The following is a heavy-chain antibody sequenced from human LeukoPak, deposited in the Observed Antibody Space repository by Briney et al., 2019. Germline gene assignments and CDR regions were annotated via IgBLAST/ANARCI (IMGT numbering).Heavy chain of an antibody. CDR2: ISWNSGSI. D-gene: IGHD2-2*01. J-gene: IGHJ4*02. V-gene: IGHV3-9*01. CDR3: AKAQRDQPLSVFDY. Sequence: GGSLRLSCAASGFTFDDYAMHWVRQAPGKGLEWVSGISWNSGSIGYADSVKGRFTISRDNAKNSLYLQMNSLRAEDTALYYCAKAQRDQPLSVFDYWGQGTLVTVSS. CDR1: GFTFDDYA.